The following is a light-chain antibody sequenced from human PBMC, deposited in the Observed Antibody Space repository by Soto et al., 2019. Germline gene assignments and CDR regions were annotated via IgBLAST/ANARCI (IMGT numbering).Light chain of an antibody. Sequence: EIMMTQSPATLSVSPGERAALSCRASQRINTSYLAWYQQKPGQAPRLLISGTSIRATGIPDRFSGSGSGTDFTLTISRLESEDFAVYYCQQYGSSRTFGQGTKVDIK. CDR2: GTS. J-gene: IGKJ1*01. CDR1: QRINTSY. V-gene: IGKV3-20*01. CDR3: QQYGSSRT.